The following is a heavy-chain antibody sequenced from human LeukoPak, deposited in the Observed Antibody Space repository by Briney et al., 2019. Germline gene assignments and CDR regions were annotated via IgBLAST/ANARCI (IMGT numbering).Heavy chain of an antibody. CDR1: GFTFSSYE. J-gene: IGHJ6*03. CDR2: INTDGNST. V-gene: IGHV3-74*01. D-gene: IGHD1-26*01. Sequence: GGSLRLSCAASGFTFSSYEMNWVRQAPGKGLVWVSRINTDGNSTSYADSVKGRFTISRDNAKNSLYLQMNSLRAEDTAVYYCASIPSGSYRYYYYMDVWGKGTTVTISS. CDR3: ASIPSGSYRYYYYMDV.